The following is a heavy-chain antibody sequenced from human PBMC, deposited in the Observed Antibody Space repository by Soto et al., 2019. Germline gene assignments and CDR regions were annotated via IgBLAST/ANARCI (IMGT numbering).Heavy chain of an antibody. CDR1: GGSISSHY. D-gene: IGHD3-10*01. CDR3: ARDGRGGGYDYYMDV. J-gene: IGHJ6*03. CDR2: IFYSGRT. V-gene: IGHV4-59*11. Sequence: QVQLQESGPGLVKPSETLSLTCTVSGGSISSHYWSWIRQPPGKGLEWIGYIFYSGRTTYNPSLKSRATISVDTSKNQFSLKLSSVTPADTAVYYCARDGRGGGYDYYMDVWGKGTTVTVSS.